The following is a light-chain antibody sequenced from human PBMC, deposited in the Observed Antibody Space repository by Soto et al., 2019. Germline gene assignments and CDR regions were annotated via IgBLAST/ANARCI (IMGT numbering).Light chain of an antibody. V-gene: IGLV3-1*01. CDR1: KLGDKY. CDR3: QAWDSSTAV. CDR2: QDS. J-gene: IGLJ2*01. Sequence: SSELTQPPSVSVSPGQTASITCSGDKLGDKYACWYQQKPSQSPVLVIYQDSKRPSGIPERFSGSNSGNTATLTISGTQAMDEADYYCQAWDSSTAVFGGGTKLTVL.